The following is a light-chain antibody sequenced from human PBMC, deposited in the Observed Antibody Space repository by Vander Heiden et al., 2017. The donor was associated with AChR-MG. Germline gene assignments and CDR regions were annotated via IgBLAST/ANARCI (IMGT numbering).Light chain of an antibody. V-gene: IGLV4-69*01. CDR2: LNSDGSH. CDR1: SGHNNCV. Sequence: HLVLTQSPSASASLGASVKPTCTLSSGHNNCVVAWHQQQAEKGPRCLMKLNSDGSHTKGDGIPDRFSGSSSGAERYLTISSLQSEDEADYYCQTWGTGPVEVFGAGTKLTVL. J-gene: IGLJ2*01. CDR3: QTWGTGPVEV.